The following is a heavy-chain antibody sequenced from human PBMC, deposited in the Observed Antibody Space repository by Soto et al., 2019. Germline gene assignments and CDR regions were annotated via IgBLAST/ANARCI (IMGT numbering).Heavy chain of an antibody. J-gene: IGHJ4*02. CDR3: ARAPFYLSSIFDY. Sequence: SLWTAGRKSVETGTSVGIGGVRQAPGQGLEWMGWISAYNGNTNYAQKLQGRVTMTTDTSTSTAYMELRSLRSDDTAVYYCARAPFYLSSIFDYWGQGTLVTVSS. CDR1: VETGTSVG. V-gene: IGHV1-18*01. CDR2: ISAYNGNT.